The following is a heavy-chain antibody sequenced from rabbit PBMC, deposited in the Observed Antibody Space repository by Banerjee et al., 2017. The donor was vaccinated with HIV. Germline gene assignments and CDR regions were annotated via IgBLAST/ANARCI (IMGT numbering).Heavy chain of an antibody. CDR3: ARDAGSGGDFNF. Sequence: QEQLVESGGGLVQPEGSLTLTCTAFGFSFSSSYDMCWVRQAPGKGLEWIGCIYTANGNTHYASWAKGRFTISKTSSTTVTLQMTSLTAADTATYFCARDAGSGGDFNFWGPGTLVTVS. CDR2: IYTANGNT. V-gene: IGHV1S45*01. J-gene: IGHJ4*01. CDR1: GFSFSSSYD. D-gene: IGHD4-2*01.